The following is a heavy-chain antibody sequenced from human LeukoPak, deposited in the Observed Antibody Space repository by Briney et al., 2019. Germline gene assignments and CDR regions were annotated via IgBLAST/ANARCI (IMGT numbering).Heavy chain of an antibody. D-gene: IGHD2-2*01. V-gene: IGHV4-4*07. CDR2: VYTSGST. CDR3: ARDRIVAAAMKVFDP. Sequence: SETLSLTCTVYGGSISFYYWSWIRQPAGKGLEWIGRVYTSGSTNYNPSLKSRVTMSVDTSKNQFSLKLSSVTAADTAVYYCARDRIVAAAMKVFDPWGQGTLVTVSS. J-gene: IGHJ5*02. CDR1: GGSISFYY.